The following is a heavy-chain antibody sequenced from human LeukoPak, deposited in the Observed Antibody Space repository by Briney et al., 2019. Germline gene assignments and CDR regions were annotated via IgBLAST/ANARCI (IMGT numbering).Heavy chain of an antibody. CDR3: AKRMGYCSSTSCYAAGLDY. V-gene: IGHV3-23*01. D-gene: IGHD2-2*01. J-gene: IGHJ4*02. Sequence: GGSLRLSCAASGFTFSSYAMSWVRQAPGKELEWVSAISGSGGSTYYADSVKGRFTISRDNSKNTLYLQMNSLRAEDTAVYYCAKRMGYCSSTSCYAAGLDYWGQGTLVTVSS. CDR2: ISGSGGST. CDR1: GFTFSSYA.